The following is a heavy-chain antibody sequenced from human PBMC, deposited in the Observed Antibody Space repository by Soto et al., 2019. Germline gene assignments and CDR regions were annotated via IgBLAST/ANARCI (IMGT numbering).Heavy chain of an antibody. Sequence: QVQLQESGPGLVKPSQTLSLTCTVSGGSISSGGYYWSWIRQHPGKGLEWIGYIYYSGSTYYNPSLKIRVTIKVATSKNQFSLKLSSVTAADTAVYYCARSFIFGGRIDVWGKGTPVTVSS. CDR2: IYYSGST. CDR1: GGSISSGGYY. V-gene: IGHV4-31*03. D-gene: IGHD3-10*01. J-gene: IGHJ6*04. CDR3: ARSFIFGGRIDV.